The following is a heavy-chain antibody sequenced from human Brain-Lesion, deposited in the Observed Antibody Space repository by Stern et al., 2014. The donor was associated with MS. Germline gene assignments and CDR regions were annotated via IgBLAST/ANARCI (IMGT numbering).Heavy chain of an antibody. CDR1: GFKFGNYW. J-gene: IGHJ6*02. D-gene: IGHD3-3*01. CDR3: ARVSNTIYGIVTQRGSGMDV. Sequence: EVQLVESGGGLVQPGGSLKISCTAAGFKFGNYWMTWVRQAPGKGLEWVANIKEDGTEKNYVDSVKGRFTISRDNARNSLYLQMNSLRVEDTALYYCARVSNTIYGIVTQRGSGMDVWGQGTTVIVSS. CDR2: IKEDGTEK. V-gene: IGHV3-7*01.